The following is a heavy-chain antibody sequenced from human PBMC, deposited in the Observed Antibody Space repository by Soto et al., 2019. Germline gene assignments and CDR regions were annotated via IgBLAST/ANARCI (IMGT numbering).Heavy chain of an antibody. CDR3: ATDVGGSSSFDY. V-gene: IGHV3-53*01. CDR1: GFTVSSNY. Sequence: GGSLRLSCAASGFTVSSNYMSWVRQAPGKGLEWVSVIYSGGSTYYADSVKGRFTISRDNSKNTLYLQMNSLRAEDTAVYYCATDVGGSSSFDYWGQGTLVTVSS. CDR2: IYSGGST. D-gene: IGHD1-26*01. J-gene: IGHJ4*02.